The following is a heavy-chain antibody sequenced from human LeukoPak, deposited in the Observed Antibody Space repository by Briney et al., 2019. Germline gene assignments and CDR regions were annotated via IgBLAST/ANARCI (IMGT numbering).Heavy chain of an antibody. J-gene: IGHJ6*02. D-gene: IGHD6-13*01. Sequence: MLGESLKISCKGSGYSFTNYWIVWMRQMPGKGLEWMGTIYPGDSNVRYSPSFQGQVTISVDKSISTAYLQWSNLKASDTAMYYCARPDTAAGNGYYYGMDVWGQGTTVTVSS. CDR2: IYPGDSNV. V-gene: IGHV5-51*01. CDR1: GYSFTNYW. CDR3: ARPDTAAGNGYYYGMDV.